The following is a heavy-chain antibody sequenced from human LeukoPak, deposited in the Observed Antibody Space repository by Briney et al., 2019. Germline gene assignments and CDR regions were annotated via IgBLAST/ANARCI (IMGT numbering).Heavy chain of an antibody. CDR2: INPNSGGT. D-gene: IGHD3-10*01. CDR3: ARGGFITMVRGVIWKGAFDI. Sequence: ASVKVSCKASGYTFTGYYMHWVRQAPGQGLEWMGWINPNSGGTNYAQKFQGRVTMTRDTSISTAYMELSRLRSDDTAVYYCARGGFITMVRGVIWKGAFDIWGQGTMVTASS. J-gene: IGHJ3*02. V-gene: IGHV1-2*02. CDR1: GYTFTGYY.